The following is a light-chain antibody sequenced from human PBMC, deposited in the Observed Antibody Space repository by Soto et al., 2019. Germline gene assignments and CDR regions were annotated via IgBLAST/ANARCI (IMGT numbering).Light chain of an antibody. J-gene: IGKJ1*01. V-gene: IGKV3-20*01. Sequence: EIVLTQSPGTLSLSPGERATLSCRASQSVSSSYLAWYQQKPGQAPRLLIYGASSRATGIPDRFSGSGSGTDFTLPISRLEPEDFAVYYCQQYGSSPWTVGQGTKVDIK. CDR2: GAS. CDR3: QQYGSSPWT. CDR1: QSVSSSY.